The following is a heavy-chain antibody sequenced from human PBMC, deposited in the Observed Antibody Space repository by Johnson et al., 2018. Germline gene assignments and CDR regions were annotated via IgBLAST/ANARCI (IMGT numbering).Heavy chain of an antibody. CDR3: ATTTTVAWVGFLQQ. Sequence: QVQLVESGGGVVQPGRSLRLSCKASGFIFSSYGMHWVRQAPGKGLEWVAFIWYDGSKKYYTDSVKGRFTISRDDSKNTLYLQMNSLRAGDTAMYYCATTTTVAWVGFLQQWGQGTLVTVSS. J-gene: IGHJ1*01. CDR2: IWYDGSKK. D-gene: IGHD4-23*01. CDR1: GFIFSSYG. V-gene: IGHV3-33*01.